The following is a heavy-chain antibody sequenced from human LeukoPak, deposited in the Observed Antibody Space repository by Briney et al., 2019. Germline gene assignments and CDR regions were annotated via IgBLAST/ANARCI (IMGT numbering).Heavy chain of an antibody. CDR2: IYHSGST. D-gene: IGHD3-22*01. V-gene: IGHV4-4*02. CDR3: ARDLVYYDSSGNLRSGLDAFDI. CDR1: GGSISSSNW. Sequence: SETLSLTCAVSGGSISSSNWWSWVRQPPGKGLEWIGEIYHSGSTNYNPSLKSRVTISVDKSKNQFSLKLSSVTAADTAVYYCARDLVYYDSSGNLRSGLDAFDIWGQGTMVTVSS. J-gene: IGHJ3*02.